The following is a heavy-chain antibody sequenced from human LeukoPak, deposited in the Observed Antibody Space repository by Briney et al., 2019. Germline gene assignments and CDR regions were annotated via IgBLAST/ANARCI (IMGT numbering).Heavy chain of an antibody. CDR1: RGTFSKYA. J-gene: IGHJ4*02. Sequence: SVKVSCKASRGTFSKYAISWVRQAPAQGLEWLGRIIPILNITHYAQKFQGRVTIAADKSTSTAYMELSSLRSEDTAMYYCARDDDRAREIDYWGQGTLVTVSS. CDR2: IIPILNIT. D-gene: IGHD3-22*01. CDR3: ARDDDRAREIDY. V-gene: IGHV1-69*04.